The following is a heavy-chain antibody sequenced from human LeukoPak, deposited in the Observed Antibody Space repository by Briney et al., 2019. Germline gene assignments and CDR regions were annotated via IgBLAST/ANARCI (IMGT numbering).Heavy chain of an antibody. V-gene: IGHV3-74*01. Sequence: GGSLRLSCAASGFTFSSYWMHWVRQAPGKGLVWVSRIDNYGSSPSYADSVKGRFTISRDNAKNSLYLQMNSLRAEDTAVYYCAELGITMIGGVWGKGTTVTISS. CDR2: IDNYGSSP. D-gene: IGHD3-10*02. J-gene: IGHJ6*04. CDR3: AELGITMIGGV. CDR1: GFTFSSYW.